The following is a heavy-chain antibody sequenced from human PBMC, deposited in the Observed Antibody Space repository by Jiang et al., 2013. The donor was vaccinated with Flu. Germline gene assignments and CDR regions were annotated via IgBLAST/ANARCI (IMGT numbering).Heavy chain of an antibody. J-gene: IGHJ4*01. Sequence: LLKPSETLSLTCSVSGGSISSSSSYWGWIRQPPGKGLEWIGSIYHTGISYYNLSLKSRLTISVDTSRNQFSLRLSSVTAADTALYYCAREAWDNSNSGPFDCWGQGTLVTVSS. CDR3: AREAWDNSNSGPFDC. D-gene: IGHD1/OR15-1a*01. CDR1: GGSISSSSSY. V-gene: IGHV4-39*07. CDR2: IYHTGIS.